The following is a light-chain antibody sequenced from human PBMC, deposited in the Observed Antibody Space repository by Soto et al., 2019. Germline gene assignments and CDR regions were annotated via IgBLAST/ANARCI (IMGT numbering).Light chain of an antibody. CDR3: CSYAGDYTWV. J-gene: IGLJ3*02. CDR1: SSDLGGYNY. Sequence: QSVLTQPRSVSGSPGQSVTISCTGTSSDLGGYNYVSWYQQHPGKAPKLIIYDVSERPSGVPDRFSGSKSGNTASLTISGLQAEDEADYYCCSYAGDYTWVFGGGTKLTV. CDR2: DVS. V-gene: IGLV2-11*01.